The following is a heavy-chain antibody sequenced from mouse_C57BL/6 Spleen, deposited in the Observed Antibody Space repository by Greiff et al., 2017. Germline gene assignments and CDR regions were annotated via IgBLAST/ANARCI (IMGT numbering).Heavy chain of an antibody. CDR2: IYPGAGDT. J-gene: IGHJ3*01. CDR3: SSVSYDSYDWFAY. D-gene: IGHD2-1*01. Sequence: QVQLQQSGPELVKPGASVKISCKASGYAFSSSWMNWVKQRPGQGLEWIGWIYPGAGDTNYNGKFKGKATLTADTSSSTAYMQLSRLTSEDSAVYVCSSVSYDSYDWFAYWGQGTLVTVSA. CDR1: GYAFSSSW. V-gene: IGHV1-82*01.